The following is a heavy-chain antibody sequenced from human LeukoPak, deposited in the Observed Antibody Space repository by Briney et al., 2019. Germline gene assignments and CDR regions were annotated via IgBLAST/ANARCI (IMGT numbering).Heavy chain of an antibody. CDR1: GFTFSSYG. CDR3: AGAKQWLVGQFDY. D-gene: IGHD6-19*01. V-gene: IGHV3-33*01. J-gene: IGHJ4*02. Sequence: PGGSLRLSCAASGFTFSSYGMHWVRQAPGKGLEWVAVIWYDGSNKYYADSVKGRFTISRDNSKNTLYLQMNSLRAEDTAVYYCAGAKQWLVGQFDYWGQGTLVTVSS. CDR2: IWYDGSNK.